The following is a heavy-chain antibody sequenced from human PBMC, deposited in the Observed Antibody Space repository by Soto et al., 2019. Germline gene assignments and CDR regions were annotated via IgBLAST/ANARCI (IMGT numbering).Heavy chain of an antibody. V-gene: IGHV3-30*18. CDR2: ISYDGSNK. CDR1: GFTFSSYG. D-gene: IGHD6-6*01. CDR3: AKDTSIAARLDYYYYGMDV. J-gene: IGHJ6*02. Sequence: QVQLVEPGGGVVQPGRSLRLSCAASGFTFSSYGMHWVRQAPGKGLEWVAVISYDGSNKYYADSVKGRFTISRDNSKNTLYLQMNSLRAEDTAVYYCAKDTSIAARLDYYYYGMDVWGQGTKVTVSS.